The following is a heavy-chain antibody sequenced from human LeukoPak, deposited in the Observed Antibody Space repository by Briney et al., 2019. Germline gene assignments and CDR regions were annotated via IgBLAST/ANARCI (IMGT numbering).Heavy chain of an antibody. D-gene: IGHD3-10*01. CDR3: ARSRSITMVRGVFPSLDY. V-gene: IGHV1-2*06. CDR2: INPNSGGT. CDR1: GYTFTGYY. J-gene: IGHJ4*02. Sequence: ASVKVSCKASGYTFTGYYMHWVRQAPGQGLEWMGRINPNSGGTNYAQKFQGRVTMTRDTSISTAYMGLSRLRSDDTAVYYCARSRSITMVRGVFPSLDYWGQGTLVTVSS.